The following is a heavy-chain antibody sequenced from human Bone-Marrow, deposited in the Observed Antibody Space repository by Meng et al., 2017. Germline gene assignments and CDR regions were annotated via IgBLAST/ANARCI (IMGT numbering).Heavy chain of an antibody. V-gene: IGHV6-1*01. CDR1: GDSVSSNSAA. J-gene: IGHJ3*02. CDR3: ARGVPPYSSGSIHPWGDAFDI. Sequence: LRLSCAISGDSVSSNSAAWNWIRQSPSRGLEWLGRTYYRSKWYNDYAVSVKSRITINPDTSKNQFSLQLNSVTPEDTAVYYCARGVPPYSSGSIHPWGDAFDIWGQGTMVTVSS. CDR2: TYYRSKWYN. D-gene: IGHD3-22*01.